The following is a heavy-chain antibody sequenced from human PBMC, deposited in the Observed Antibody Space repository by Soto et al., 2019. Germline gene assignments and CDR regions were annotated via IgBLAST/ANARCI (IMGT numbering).Heavy chain of an antibody. CDR1: GYTLTELA. D-gene: IGHD5-18*01. V-gene: IGHV1-24*01. CDR2: FDPEDGET. J-gene: IGHJ3*02. Sequence: ASVKVSCKVSGYTLTELAMHWVRQAPGKGLEWMGGFDPEDGETIYAQKFQGRVTMTADTSTDTAYMELSSLRSEDTAVYYCATPVDTAMGAFDIWGQGTMVTVSS. CDR3: ATPVDTAMGAFDI.